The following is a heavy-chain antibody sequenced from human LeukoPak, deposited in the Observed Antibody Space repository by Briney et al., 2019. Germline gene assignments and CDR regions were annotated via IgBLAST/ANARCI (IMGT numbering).Heavy chain of an antibody. J-gene: IGHJ4*02. CDR3: ARRGGSSWFFFDY. V-gene: IGHV4-39*07. CDR2: IYYSGST. D-gene: IGHD6-13*01. CDR1: GGSISSSSYY. Sequence: SETLSLTCTVSGGSISSSSYYWGWIRQPPGKGLEWIGSIYYSGSTYYNPSLKSRVTISVDTSKNQFSLKLSSVTAADTAVYYCARRGGSSWFFFDYWGQGTLVTVSS.